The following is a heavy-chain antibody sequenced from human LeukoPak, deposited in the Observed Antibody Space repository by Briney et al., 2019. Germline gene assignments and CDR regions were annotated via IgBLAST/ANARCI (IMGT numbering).Heavy chain of an antibody. J-gene: IGHJ4*02. CDR1: GYSFTSYW. CDR2: IYPGDSET. D-gene: IGHD6-13*01. V-gene: IGHV5-51*01. CDR3: ARHRGIAAAGNSYYFDY. Sequence: GESLKISCKGSGYSFTSYWIGWVRQMPGKGLEWMGIIYPGDSETRYSPTFQGQVTISADKSISTAYLQWSSLKASDTAMYYCARHRGIAAAGNSYYFDYWGQGTLVTVSS.